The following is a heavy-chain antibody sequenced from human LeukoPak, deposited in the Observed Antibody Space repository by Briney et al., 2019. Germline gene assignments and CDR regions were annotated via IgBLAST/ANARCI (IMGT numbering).Heavy chain of an antibody. V-gene: IGHV1-69*13. D-gene: IGHD6-19*01. Sequence: ASVKVSCKASGGTFISYAISWVRQAPGQGLEWMGGIIPIFGTANYAQKFQGRVTITADESTSTAYMELSSLRSEDTAVYYCARGSGIAVAGTYYFDYWGQGTLVTVSS. CDR3: ARGSGIAVAGTYYFDY. CDR1: GGTFISYA. J-gene: IGHJ4*02. CDR2: IIPIFGTA.